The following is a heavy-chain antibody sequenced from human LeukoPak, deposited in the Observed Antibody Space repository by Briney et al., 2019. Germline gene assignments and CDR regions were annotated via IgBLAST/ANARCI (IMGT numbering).Heavy chain of an antibody. CDR1: GFTFDDYG. D-gene: IGHD3-22*01. CDR2: INWSGGST. Sequence: GGSLRLSCAASGFTFDDYGMSWVRQAPGKGLEWVSGINWSGGSTGYADSVKGRFTISRDNAKNSLYLQMNSLRAEDTALYYCARGLYYYDSSGYYYLGYWGQGTLVTVSS. V-gene: IGHV3-20*04. CDR3: ARGLYYYDSSGYYYLGY. J-gene: IGHJ4*02.